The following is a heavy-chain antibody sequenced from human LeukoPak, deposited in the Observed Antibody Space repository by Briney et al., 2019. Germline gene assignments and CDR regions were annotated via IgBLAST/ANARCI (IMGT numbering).Heavy chain of an antibody. V-gene: IGHV4-59*01. J-gene: IGHJ4*02. Sequence: PSETLSLTCSVSGGSMSSYYWSWIRQPPGKGLEWIGYLYYSGSTNYNPSLKSRVTISVDTSKRQFSLKLTSVTAADTAVYYCARGHLQPARVTSHFDYWGQGTLVTVSS. CDR3: ARGHLQPARVTSHFDY. D-gene: IGHD4-11*01. CDR1: GGSMSSYY. CDR2: LYYSGST.